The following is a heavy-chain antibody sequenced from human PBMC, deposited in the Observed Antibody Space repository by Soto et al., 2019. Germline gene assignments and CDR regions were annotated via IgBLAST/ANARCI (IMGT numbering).Heavy chain of an antibody. D-gene: IGHD6-13*01. J-gene: IGHJ5*02. V-gene: IGHV1-18*01. CDR3: ARPSGYSSTDNWFDP. Sequence: QVQLVQSGAEVKKPGASVKVSCKASGYTFTSYGISWVRQSPGQGLEWMGWISAYNGNTNNAQKFQGRGAVTTDTSTSTAYMELMNLRSDDTAVYYCARPSGYSSTDNWFDPWGQGTLVTVSS. CDR2: ISAYNGNT. CDR1: GYTFTSYG.